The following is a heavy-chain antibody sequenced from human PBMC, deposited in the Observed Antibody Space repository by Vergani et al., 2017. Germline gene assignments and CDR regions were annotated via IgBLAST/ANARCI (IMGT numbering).Heavy chain of an antibody. CDR2: ISAYNGNT. V-gene: IGHV1-18*04. CDR3: ASDPDIVVVPAAPYYYYYYGMDV. Sequence: QVQLVQSGAEVKKPGASVKVSCKASGYTFTSYGISWVRQAPGQGFEWMGWISAYNGNTNYAQKLQGRVTMTTDTSTSTAYMELRSLRSDDTAVYYCASDPDIVVVPAAPYYYYYYGMDVWGQGTTVTVSS. CDR1: GYTFTSYG. D-gene: IGHD2-2*01. J-gene: IGHJ6*02.